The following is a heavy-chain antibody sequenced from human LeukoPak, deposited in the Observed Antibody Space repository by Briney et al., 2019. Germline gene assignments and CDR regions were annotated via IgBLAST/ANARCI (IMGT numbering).Heavy chain of an antibody. J-gene: IGHJ5*02. CDR1: GGTFSRYT. D-gene: IGHD2-2*01. CDR3: ARDRQYQLLKVLYNWFDP. Sequence: SVKVSCKASGGTFSRYTISWVRQAPGHGLEWMGRIIPILGIANYAQKFQGRVTITADKSTSTAYMELSSLRSEDTAVYYCARDRQYQLLKVLYNWFDPWGQGTLVTVSS. V-gene: IGHV1-69*04. CDR2: IIPILGIA.